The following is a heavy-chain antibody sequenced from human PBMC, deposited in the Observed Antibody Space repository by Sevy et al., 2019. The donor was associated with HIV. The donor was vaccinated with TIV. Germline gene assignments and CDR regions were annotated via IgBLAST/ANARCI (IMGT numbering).Heavy chain of an antibody. J-gene: IGHJ4*02. V-gene: IGHV4-59*11. D-gene: IGHD2-15*01. CDR1: GASISSHY. CDR3: ARGVGYSGGYAPFDS. CDR2: TYNTGSS. Sequence: SETLSLTCTVSGASISSHYWSWIRQSPGKGLEWIADTYNTGSSNDNASLKSRVTISVDTSKNQFSLNLRAVTAADTAVYFCARGVGYSGGYAPFDSWGQGTLVTVSS.